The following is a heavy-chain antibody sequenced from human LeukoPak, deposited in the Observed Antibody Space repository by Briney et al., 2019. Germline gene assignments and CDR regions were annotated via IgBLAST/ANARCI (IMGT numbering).Heavy chain of an antibody. CDR3: AKSSNIGYCSSTSCYGVDY. CDR1: GFTFSSYA. J-gene: IGHJ4*02. CDR2: ISGSGGST. D-gene: IGHD2-2*01. Sequence: GGSLRLSCAASGFTFSSYAMSWVRRAPGKGLEWVSAISGSGGSTYYADSVKGRFTISRDNSKNTLHLQMNSLRAEDTAVYYCAKSSNIGYCSSTSCYGVDYWGQGTLVTVSS. V-gene: IGHV3-23*01.